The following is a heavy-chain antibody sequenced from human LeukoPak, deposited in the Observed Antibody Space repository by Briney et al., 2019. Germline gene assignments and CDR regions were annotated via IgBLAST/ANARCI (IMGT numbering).Heavy chain of an antibody. D-gene: IGHD3-22*01. J-gene: IGHJ4*02. Sequence: GESLQISCQGSGYRFTSYWIGWVRQVPGKGLEWMGIIYPGDSDTRYSPSFQGQVTISADKSISTAYLQWSSLKASDTAMYYCARSDYDQECFDYWGQGTLVTVSS. V-gene: IGHV5-51*01. CDR1: GYRFTSYW. CDR3: ARSDYDQECFDY. CDR2: IYPGDSDT.